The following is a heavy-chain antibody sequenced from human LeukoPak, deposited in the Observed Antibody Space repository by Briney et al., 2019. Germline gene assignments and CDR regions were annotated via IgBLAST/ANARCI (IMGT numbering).Heavy chain of an antibody. Sequence: PSQTLSLTCTVSGGSISSGSYYWSWIRQPAGKGLEWIGRIYTSGSTNYNPSLKSRVTISVDTSKNQFSLKLSSVTAADTAVYYCARGNWELLSYWFDPWGQGTLVTVSS. CDR3: ARGNWELLSYWFDP. J-gene: IGHJ5*02. V-gene: IGHV4-61*02. CDR2: IYTSGST. CDR1: GGSISSGSYY. D-gene: IGHD1-26*01.